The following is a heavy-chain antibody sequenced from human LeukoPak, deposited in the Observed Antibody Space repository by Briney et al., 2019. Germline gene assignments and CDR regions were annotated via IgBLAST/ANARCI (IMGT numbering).Heavy chain of an antibody. Sequence: GASVKVSCKASGGTFSSYAISWVRQAPGQGIEWMGGIIPIFGTAKYAQKLQGRVTITEDESTSTAYIELSSLRSEDTAVYYCARVSQEKTKLRFLGFDYWGQGTLVTVSS. D-gene: IGHD3-3*01. CDR1: GGTFSSYA. J-gene: IGHJ4*02. CDR2: IIPIFGTA. V-gene: IGHV1-69*13. CDR3: ARVSQEKTKLRFLGFDY.